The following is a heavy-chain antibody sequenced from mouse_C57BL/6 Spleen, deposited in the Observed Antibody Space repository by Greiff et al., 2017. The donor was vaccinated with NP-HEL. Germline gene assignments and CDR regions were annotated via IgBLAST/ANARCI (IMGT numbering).Heavy chain of an antibody. V-gene: IGHV7-1*01. CDR3: ARDAHDYDSWYFDV. D-gene: IGHD2-4*01. CDR1: GFTFSDFY. J-gene: IGHJ1*03. CDR2: SRNKANDYTT. Sequence: EVKLMESGGGLVQSGRSLRLSCATSGFTFSDFYMEWVRQAPGKGLEWIAASRNKANDYTTEYSASVKGRFIVSRDTSQSILYLQMNALRAEDTAIYYGARDAHDYDSWYFDVWGTGTTVTVSS.